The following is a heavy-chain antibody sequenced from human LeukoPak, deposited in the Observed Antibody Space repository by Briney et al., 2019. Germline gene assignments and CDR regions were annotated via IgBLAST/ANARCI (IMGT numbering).Heavy chain of an antibody. CDR1: GGSISGYY. CDR2: IYYSGST. J-gene: IGHJ6*03. Sequence: SETLSLTCTVSGGSISGYYWSWIRQPPGKGLEWIGYIYYSGSTNYNPSLKSRVTISVDTSKNQFSLKLSSVTAADTAVYYCARVRYGSGNYYYYYYMDVWGKGTTVTISS. CDR3: ARVRYGSGNYYYYYYMDV. D-gene: IGHD3-10*01. V-gene: IGHV4-59*01.